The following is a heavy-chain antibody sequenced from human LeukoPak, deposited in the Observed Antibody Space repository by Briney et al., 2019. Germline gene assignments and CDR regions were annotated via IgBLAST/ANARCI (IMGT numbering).Heavy chain of an antibody. Sequence: ASVKVSCKASGYTFTGYYMHWVRQAPGQGLEWMGRINPNGGGTNYAQKFQGRVTMTRGTSISTAYMELSRLRSDDTAVYYCARAGYYYDSSGYRPAYYFDYWGQGTLVTVSS. V-gene: IGHV1-2*06. CDR2: INPNGGGT. CDR3: ARAGYYYDSSGYRPAYYFDY. D-gene: IGHD3-22*01. CDR1: GYTFTGYY. J-gene: IGHJ4*02.